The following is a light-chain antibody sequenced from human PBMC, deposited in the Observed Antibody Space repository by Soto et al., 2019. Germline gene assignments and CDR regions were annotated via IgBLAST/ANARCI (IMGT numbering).Light chain of an antibody. CDR1: QSVNTKY. CDR2: GAS. V-gene: IGKV3-20*01. CDR3: QQCGSSPIT. Sequence: EIVITQSSATLSVSPGERATLACRASQSVNTKYLAWYQQKPGQAPRLLMYGASSRPTGIPDRFSGSGSGTDFTLTISRLEPEDFAVYYCQQCGSSPITFGQGTRLE. J-gene: IGKJ5*01.